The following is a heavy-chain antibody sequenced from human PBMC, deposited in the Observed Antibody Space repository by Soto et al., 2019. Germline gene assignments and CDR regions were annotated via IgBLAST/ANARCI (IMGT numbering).Heavy chain of an antibody. CDR1: GYSFTTYG. CDR2: ISGYNGNT. Sequence: QVQLVQSRGEVKKPGASVKVSCKTSGYSFTTYGISWVRQAPGQGLEWMGWISGYNGNTNYAQKLQGRVTMTTDTSTSTTYMELRSLRSYDTAVYYCAREGPAAYYYYGMDVWGQGSTVTVSS. CDR3: AREGPAAYYYYGMDV. J-gene: IGHJ6*02. V-gene: IGHV1-18*01.